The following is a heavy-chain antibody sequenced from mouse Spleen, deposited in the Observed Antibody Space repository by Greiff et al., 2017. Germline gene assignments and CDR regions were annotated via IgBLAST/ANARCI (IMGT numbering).Heavy chain of an antibody. CDR3: TRENYYGSSYLYYFDY. CDR1: GYTFTDYE. Sequence: QVQLQQSGAELVRPGASVTLSCKASGYTFTDYEMHWVKQTPVHGLEWIGAIDPETGGTAYNQKFKGKAILTADKSSSTAYMELRSLTSEDSAVYYCTRENYYGSSYLYYFDYWGQGTTLTVSS. D-gene: IGHD1-1*01. CDR2: IDPETGGT. J-gene: IGHJ2*01. V-gene: IGHV1-15*01.